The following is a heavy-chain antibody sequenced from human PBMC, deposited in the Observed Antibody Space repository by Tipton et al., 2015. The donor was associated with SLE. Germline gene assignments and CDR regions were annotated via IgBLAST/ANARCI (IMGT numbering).Heavy chain of an antibody. CDR1: GDSIVSSSHF. Sequence: LRLSCTVSGDSIVSSSHFWGWIRQPPGKGLEWIGSIFYSGSTNYNPSLESRVTISIDTSKNLFSLKLTSVTAADTAVYYCARQGSPSAGVDVWGQGTTVTVSS. CDR2: IFYSGST. J-gene: IGHJ6*02. V-gene: IGHV4-39*01. CDR3: ARQGSPSAGVDV.